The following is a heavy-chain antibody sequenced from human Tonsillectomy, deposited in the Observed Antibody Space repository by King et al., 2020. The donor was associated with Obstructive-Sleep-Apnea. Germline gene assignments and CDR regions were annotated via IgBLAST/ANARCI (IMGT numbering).Heavy chain of an antibody. D-gene: IGHD6-6*01. V-gene: IGHV4-59*01. CDR3: ARGGTSSSYFYFDY. Sequence: VQLQESGPGLVKPSETLSLTCSVSGGSFSSYYWSWILQPPGKGLEWIGSIYYSGRTNYNPSLKSRVTISVDTSTNQLSLKLSSVTAADTAVYYCARGGTSSSYFYFDYWGQGTLVTVSS. CDR2: IYYSGRT. J-gene: IGHJ4*02. CDR1: GGSFSSYY.